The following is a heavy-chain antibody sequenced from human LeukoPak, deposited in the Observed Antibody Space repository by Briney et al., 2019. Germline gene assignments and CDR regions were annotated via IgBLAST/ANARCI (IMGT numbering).Heavy chain of an antibody. CDR3: ANLPL. V-gene: IGHV3-30*18. Sequence: PGGSLTHSRATSGFTFSNYGMHWVRQAPGKGLEWVAVISYDGSNKYYADSVKGRFTISRDNSKNTLYLQMNSLRPEDAAVYYCANLPLWGQGPMITVTS. CDR2: ISYDGSNK. J-gene: IGHJ4*02. CDR1: GFTFSNYG.